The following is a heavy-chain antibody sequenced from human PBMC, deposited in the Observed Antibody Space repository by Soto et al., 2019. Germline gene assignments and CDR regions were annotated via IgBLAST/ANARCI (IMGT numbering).Heavy chain of an antibody. Sequence: GGSLRLSCAASGFTFSDYYMSWIRQAPGKGLEWVSYISSSGSTIYYADSVKGRFTISRDNAKNSLYLQMNSLRAEDTAVYYCARDRNLVAEPSYYYYMDVWGKGTTVTVSS. J-gene: IGHJ6*03. D-gene: IGHD2-15*01. CDR1: GFTFSDYY. CDR3: ARDRNLVAEPSYYYYMDV. CDR2: ISSSGSTI. V-gene: IGHV3-11*01.